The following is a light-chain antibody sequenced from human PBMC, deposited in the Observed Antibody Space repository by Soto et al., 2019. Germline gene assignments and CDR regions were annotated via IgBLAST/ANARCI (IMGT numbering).Light chain of an antibody. CDR3: AAWDDSLRGWV. V-gene: IGLV1-47*02. J-gene: IGLJ3*02. CDR1: SSNIGSNY. Sequence: QPVLTQPPSASGTPGQRVTISCSGSSSNIGSNYVYWYQQLPGTAPKLLIYTNDQRPSGVPDRFSDSKSGTSASLAISGLRSEDEADYYCAAWDDSLRGWVFGGGTKVTVL. CDR2: TND.